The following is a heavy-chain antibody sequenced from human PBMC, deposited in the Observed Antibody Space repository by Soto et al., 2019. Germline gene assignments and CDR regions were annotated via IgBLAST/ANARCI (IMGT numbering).Heavy chain of an antibody. CDR1: GGSISSYY. CDR2: IYYSGST. CDR3: ARHSYDYYYGMEV. Sequence: SETLSLTCTVSGGSISSYYWSWIRQPPGKGLEWIGYIYYSGSTNYNPSLKSRVTISVDTSKNQFSLKLSSVTAADTAVYYCARHSYDYYYGMEVWGQGTTVTVSS. V-gene: IGHV4-59*08. J-gene: IGHJ6*02.